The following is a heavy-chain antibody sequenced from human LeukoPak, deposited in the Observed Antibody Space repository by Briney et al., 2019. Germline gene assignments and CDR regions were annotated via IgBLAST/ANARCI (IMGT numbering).Heavy chain of an antibody. CDR1: GGSIISYY. D-gene: IGHD1-26*01. V-gene: IGHV4-59*08. Sequence: PSETLSLTCTVSGGSIISYYWSWIRQPPGKGLEWIGYIYYSGSTNYNPSLTSRLTISVDTSKNQVSLKLSSVTAADTAVYYCARLSVGSNWFDPWGQGTLVTVSS. CDR3: ARLSVGSNWFDP. J-gene: IGHJ5*02. CDR2: IYYSGST.